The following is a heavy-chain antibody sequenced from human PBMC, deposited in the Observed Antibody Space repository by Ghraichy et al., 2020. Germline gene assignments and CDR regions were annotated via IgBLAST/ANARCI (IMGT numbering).Heavy chain of an antibody. CDR1: GGSFNDFY. V-gene: IGHV4-34*01. J-gene: IGHJ4*02. Sequence: SETLSLTCAVSGGSFNDFYWSWIRQSPGKGLEWIGELNQSGGATYNPSLKSRVTMSVDTSKTQFSLNLSSVTAADTAIYYCARGPGMVGFIVPRPFDFWGQGTLVTVSS. CDR2: LNQSGGA. D-gene: IGHD1-26*01. CDR3: ARGPGMVGFIVPRPFDF.